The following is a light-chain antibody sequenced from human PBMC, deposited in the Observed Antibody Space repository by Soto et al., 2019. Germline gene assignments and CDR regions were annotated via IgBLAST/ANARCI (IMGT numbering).Light chain of an antibody. Sequence: IVVTPSTGTLSLSPGERATLSFRASQSVSSSYLAWYQQKPGQAPRLLIYSASSRATGIPDRFSGSGSGTDFTLTISRLEPEDFAVYYCQQYGNSRTFGKGTKVDIK. CDR1: QSVSSSY. CDR2: SAS. V-gene: IGKV3-20*01. J-gene: IGKJ1*01. CDR3: QQYGNSRT.